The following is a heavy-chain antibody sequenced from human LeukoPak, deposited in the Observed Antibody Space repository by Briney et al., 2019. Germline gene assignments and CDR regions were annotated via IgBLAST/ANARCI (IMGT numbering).Heavy chain of an antibody. CDR3: ARGAGLAAAGTYY. Sequence: ASVKVSCKASGYTFTGYYMNWVRQAPGQGLEWMGWINPNSGGTNCAQKFQGRVTMTRDTSISTAYMDLSRLRSDDTAVYYCARGAGLAAAGTYYWGQGTLVTVSS. J-gene: IGHJ4*02. CDR1: GYTFTGYY. D-gene: IGHD6-13*01. V-gene: IGHV1-2*02. CDR2: INPNSGGT.